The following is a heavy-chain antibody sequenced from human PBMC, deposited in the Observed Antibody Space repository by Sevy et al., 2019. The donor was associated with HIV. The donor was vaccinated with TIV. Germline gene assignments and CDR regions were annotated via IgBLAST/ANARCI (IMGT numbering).Heavy chain of an antibody. CDR1: GYTFTSYR. Sequence: ASVKVSCKVSGYTFTSYRITWVRQAPGQGLEWMGWISPHNGDTDYAQKFRGRVTMITDTSTTTAYMELRSLGSDDTAVYYCARAYCRDGGCYSLAFWGQGTLVTVSS. CDR2: ISPHNGDT. V-gene: IGHV1-18*01. D-gene: IGHD2-15*01. J-gene: IGHJ4*02. CDR3: ARAYCRDGGCYSLAF.